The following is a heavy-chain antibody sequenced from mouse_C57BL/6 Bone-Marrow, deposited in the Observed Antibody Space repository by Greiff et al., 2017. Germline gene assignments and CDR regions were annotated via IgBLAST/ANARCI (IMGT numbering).Heavy chain of an antibody. D-gene: IGHD3-2*02. CDR2: INPGSGGT. J-gene: IGHJ3*01. Sequence: QVQLQQSGAELVRPGTSVKVSCKASGYAFTNYLIEWVKQRPGQGLEWIGVINPGSGGTNYNEKFKGKATLTADKSSSTAYMQLSSLTSEDSAVYFCARSQLRLRNRFAYWGQGTLVTVSA. V-gene: IGHV1-54*01. CDR1: GYAFTNYL. CDR3: ARSQLRLRNRFAY.